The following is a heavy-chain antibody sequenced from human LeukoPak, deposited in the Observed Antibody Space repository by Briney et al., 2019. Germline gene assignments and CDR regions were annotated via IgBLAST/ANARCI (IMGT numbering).Heavy chain of an antibody. CDR2: IYYSGST. D-gene: IGHD1-26*01. J-gene: IGHJ4*02. CDR3: ARAGSGSYWDTYRFDY. Sequence: SSETLSLTCTVSGGSISSYYWSWIRQPPGKGLEWIGYIYYSGSTNYNPSLKSRVTISVDTSKNQFSLKLSSVTAADTAVYYCARAGSGSYWDTYRFDYWGQGTLVTVSS. V-gene: IGHV4-59*01. CDR1: GGSISSYY.